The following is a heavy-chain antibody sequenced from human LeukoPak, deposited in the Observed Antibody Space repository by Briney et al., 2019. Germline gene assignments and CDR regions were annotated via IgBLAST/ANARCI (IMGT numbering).Heavy chain of an antibody. Sequence: AGGSLRLSCAASGFTFNSYVMSWVRQAPGKGLEWVSAISGSGGSTYYADSVKGRFAISRDNSKNTLYLQMNSLRAEDAAVYYCAKGPRAYCGGDCPDYWGQGTLVTVSS. D-gene: IGHD2-21*01. CDR1: GFTFNSYV. V-gene: IGHV3-23*01. J-gene: IGHJ4*02. CDR2: ISGSGGST. CDR3: AKGPRAYCGGDCPDY.